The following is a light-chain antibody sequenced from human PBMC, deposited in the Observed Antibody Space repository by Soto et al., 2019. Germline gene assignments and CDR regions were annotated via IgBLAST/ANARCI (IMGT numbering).Light chain of an antibody. CDR3: SAYTSRGTIGV. CDR2: DVS. CDR1: SSDVGGYNY. J-gene: IGLJ3*02. V-gene: IGLV2-14*01. Sequence: QSALTQPASVSGSPGQSITISCTGTSSDVGGYNYVSWYQQHPGKAPKLMINDVSNRPSGVSNRFSGSKSGNTASLTISGPQAEDAADYYWSAYTSRGTIGVFAGGT.